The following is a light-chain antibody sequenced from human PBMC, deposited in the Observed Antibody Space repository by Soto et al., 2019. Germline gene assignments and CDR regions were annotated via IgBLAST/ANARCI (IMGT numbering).Light chain of an antibody. CDR3: QQYDNLPLT. Sequence: DIQMTQSPSSLSAFVGDRVTITCRASQSISSYLNWYQQKPGKAPKLLIYDASNLETGVPSRFSGSGSGTDFTFTISSLQPEDIATYYCQQYDNLPLTFGGGTKVEIK. V-gene: IGKV1-33*01. J-gene: IGKJ4*01. CDR2: DAS. CDR1: QSISSY.